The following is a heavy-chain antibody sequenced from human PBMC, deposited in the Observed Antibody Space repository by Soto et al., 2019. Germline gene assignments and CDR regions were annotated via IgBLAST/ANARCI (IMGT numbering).Heavy chain of an antibody. V-gene: IGHV1-46*01. CDR3: VRTPLYCGGDCYPYWYFDL. D-gene: IGHD2-21*02. J-gene: IGHJ2*01. Sequence: QVQLVQSGAEVKKPGASVKVSCKASGYTFTSYYMHWVRQAPGQGLEWMGIINPSGGSTSYAQKFQGRVTMTRDTSTSTVYMELSSLRSEDTAVYYCVRTPLYCGGDCYPYWYFDLWGRGTLVTVSS. CDR2: INPSGGST. CDR1: GYTFTSYY.